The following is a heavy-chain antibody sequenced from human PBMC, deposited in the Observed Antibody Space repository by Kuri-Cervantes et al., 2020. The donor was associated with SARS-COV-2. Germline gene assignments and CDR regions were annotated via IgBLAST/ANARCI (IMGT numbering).Heavy chain of an antibody. V-gene: IGHV3-72*01. D-gene: IGHD3-22*01. Sequence: GESLKISCEVSGFLFSASAIHWVRRAPGKGLEWVGRSKDKANSYTTQYAASVKGRFTISRDDSQNSLYLQMNSLKTDDTAVYYCVGEGHYDHSAFDYWGQGTLVTVSS. J-gene: IGHJ4*02. CDR2: SKDKANSYTT. CDR3: VGEGHYDHSAFDY. CDR1: GFLFSASA.